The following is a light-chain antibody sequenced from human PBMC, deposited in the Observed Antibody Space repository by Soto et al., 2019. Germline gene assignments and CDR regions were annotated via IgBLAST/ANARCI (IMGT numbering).Light chain of an antibody. V-gene: IGKV1-5*03. CDR2: KAS. Sequence: DIQMTQSPSTLSGSVGDRVTITCRASQTISSWLASYQQKPGKAPKLLIYKASILKSGVPSRFSGSGSGTEFSLTISSLQPDDFASYYCQHYNSYSEAFGQGTRVELK. CDR1: QTISSW. CDR3: QHYNSYSEA. J-gene: IGKJ1*01.